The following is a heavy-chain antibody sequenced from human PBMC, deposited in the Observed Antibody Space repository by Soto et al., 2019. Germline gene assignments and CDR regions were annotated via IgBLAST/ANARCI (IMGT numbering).Heavy chain of an antibody. Sequence: LSLTCTASGGSISSGGYYWSWIRQHPGKGLEWIGYIYYSGSTYYNPSLRSRVTISVDTSKNQFSLKLSSVTAADTAVYYCARKPGKYLGRFDSWGQGTLVTVSS. D-gene: IGHD2-2*01. V-gene: IGHV4-31*03. J-gene: IGHJ4*02. CDR3: ARKPGKYLGRFDS. CDR2: IYYSGST. CDR1: GGSISSGGYY.